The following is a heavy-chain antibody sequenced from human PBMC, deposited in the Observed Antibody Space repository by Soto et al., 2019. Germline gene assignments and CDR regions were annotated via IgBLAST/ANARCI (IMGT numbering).Heavy chain of an antibody. CDR1: GDSISNNYW. V-gene: IGHV4-4*02. CDR3: AGLIGRSRFSRLGH. CDR2: ILHTGSV. D-gene: IGHD3-3*01. J-gene: IGHJ4*02. Sequence: QVHLQESGPGLVKPSGTLSLICDVSGDSISNNYWWSWVRQPPGKRLEWIGEILHTGSVNYNPSLKSRVAMSIDKSTNQFSLKLTSVTAADTAVYYCAGLIGRSRFSRLGHWGQGTLVTVSS.